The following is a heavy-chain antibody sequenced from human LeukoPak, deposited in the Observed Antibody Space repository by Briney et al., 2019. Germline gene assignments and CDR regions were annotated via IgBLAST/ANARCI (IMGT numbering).Heavy chain of an antibody. D-gene: IGHD2-2*01. CDR3: ARNFPSSTSPYYYYYYMDV. CDR1: GYSISSGYY. Sequence: SETLSLTCTVSGYSISSGYYWGWIRQPPGKGLEWIGSIYHSGSTYYNPSLKSRVTISVDRSKNQFSLKLSSVTAADTAVYYCARNFPSSTSPYYYYYYMDVWGKGTTVTVSS. V-gene: IGHV4-38-2*02. J-gene: IGHJ6*03. CDR2: IYHSGST.